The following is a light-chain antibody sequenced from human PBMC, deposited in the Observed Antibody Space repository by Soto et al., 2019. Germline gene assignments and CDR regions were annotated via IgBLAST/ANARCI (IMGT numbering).Light chain of an antibody. CDR2: WAS. V-gene: IGKV4-1*01. CDR1: QSLFHSSNNKNF. J-gene: IGKJ4*01. CDR3: QQYYSTPLT. Sequence: DIVMTQSPDSLAVSVGERATINCKSSQSLFHSSNNKNFLAWYQQKPGQPPKLLIYWASTRESGVPDRFSGSGSGTDFTLTISSLQAEDVAVYYCQQYYSTPLTFGGGTKVDI.